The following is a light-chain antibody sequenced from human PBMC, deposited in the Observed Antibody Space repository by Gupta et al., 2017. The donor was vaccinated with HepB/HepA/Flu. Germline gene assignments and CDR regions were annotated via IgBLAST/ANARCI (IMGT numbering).Light chain of an antibody. J-gene: IGKJ1*01. CDR3: QQDSSSPRT. Sequence: IVLTRSPGTLSLSPGERATLSCRASQSVSSSYLAWYQQKPGQAPRLLIYGASSRATGIPDRFSGSGSGTXFTLTIXRLEPEDFAVYFCQQDSSSPRTFGXGTKVEIK. CDR2: GAS. V-gene: IGKV3-20*01. CDR1: QSVSSSY.